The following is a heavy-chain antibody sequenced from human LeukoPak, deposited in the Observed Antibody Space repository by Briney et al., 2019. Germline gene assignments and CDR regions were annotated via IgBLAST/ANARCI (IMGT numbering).Heavy chain of an antibody. D-gene: IGHD3-3*01. CDR1: GGSFSGYY. Sequence: SETLSLTCAVYGGSFSGYYWSWIRQPPGKGLEWIGEINHSGSTNYNPSLKSRVTISVDTSKNQFSLKLSSVTAADTAVYYCARGPDYDFWSGYSNYYYMDVWGKGTTVTVSS. V-gene: IGHV4-34*01. CDR2: INHSGST. J-gene: IGHJ6*03. CDR3: ARGPDYDFWSGYSNYYYMDV.